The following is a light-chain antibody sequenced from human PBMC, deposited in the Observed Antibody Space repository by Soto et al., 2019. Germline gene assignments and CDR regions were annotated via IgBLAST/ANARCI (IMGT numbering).Light chain of an antibody. Sequence: EIRMTQSPATLSVSPGDNATLSCRSSQSVSSHVVWYQQKPGQAPRLLISDSSNRATGIPARFSGSGSGTDFTLTISSLEPEDFAVYYCQQRSNWPLTFGQGTRLEIK. V-gene: IGKV3-11*01. CDR3: QQRSNWPLT. CDR1: QSVSSH. J-gene: IGKJ5*01. CDR2: DSS.